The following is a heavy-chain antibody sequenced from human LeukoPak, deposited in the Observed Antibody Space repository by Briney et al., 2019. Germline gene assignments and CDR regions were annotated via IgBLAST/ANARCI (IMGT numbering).Heavy chain of an antibody. V-gene: IGHV4-4*07. CDR3: ARDGGSSTSCSTYEYFQH. Sequence: SETLSLTCTVSGGSISSYYWSWIRQPAGKGLEWIGRIYTSGSTNYNPSLKSRVTMSVDTSKNQFSLKLSSVTAADTAVYYCARDGGSSTSCSTYEYFQHWGQGTLVTVSS. CDR2: IYTSGST. J-gene: IGHJ1*01. D-gene: IGHD2-2*02. CDR1: GGSISSYY.